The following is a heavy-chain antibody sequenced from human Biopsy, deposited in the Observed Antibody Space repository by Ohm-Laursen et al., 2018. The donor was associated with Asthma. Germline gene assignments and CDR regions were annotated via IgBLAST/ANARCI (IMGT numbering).Heavy chain of an antibody. J-gene: IGHJ6*02. CDR2: LIPVLGTP. D-gene: IGHD5-12*01. Sequence: SVKVSCKASGDSFSNYAISWVRQAPGQGLEWMGGLIPVLGTPDHAQMFEGRVTITADESTSTAYMGLSSLSSEDTPVYYCARGYSGSDRIVYYYSGLEVWGQGTTVTVSS. CDR1: GDSFSNYA. V-gene: IGHV1-69*13. CDR3: ARGYSGSDRIVYYYSGLEV.